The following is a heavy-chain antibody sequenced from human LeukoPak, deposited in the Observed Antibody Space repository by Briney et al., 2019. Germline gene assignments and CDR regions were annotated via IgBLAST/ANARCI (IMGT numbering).Heavy chain of an antibody. V-gene: IGHV3-30-3*01. J-gene: IGHJ4*02. CDR1: GFTFSSYA. Sequence: PGGSLRLSCAASGFTFSSYAMHWVRQAPGKGLEWVAVISYDGSNKYYADSVKGRLTISRDNSKNTLYLQMNSLRAEDTAVYYCASETTVIVYWGQGTLVTVSS. D-gene: IGHD4-17*01. CDR2: ISYDGSNK. CDR3: ASETTVIVY.